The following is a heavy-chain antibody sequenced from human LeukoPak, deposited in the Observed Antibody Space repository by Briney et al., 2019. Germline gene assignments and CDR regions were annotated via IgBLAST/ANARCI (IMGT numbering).Heavy chain of an antibody. V-gene: IGHV3-7*01. CDR3: ARDQDLWFGETTSNWFDP. CDR2: IKQDGSEK. Sequence: GGSLRLSCAASGFTFSNNWMTWVRQAPGKGLEWVANIKQDGSEKYYVDSVKGRFTISRDNAKNSLYLQMNSLRAEDTAVYYCARDQDLWFGETTSNWFDPWGQGTLVTVSS. CDR1: GFTFSNNW. J-gene: IGHJ5*02. D-gene: IGHD3-10*01.